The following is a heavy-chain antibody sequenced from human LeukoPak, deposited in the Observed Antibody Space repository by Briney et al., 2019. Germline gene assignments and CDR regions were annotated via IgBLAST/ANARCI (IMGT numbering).Heavy chain of an antibody. Sequence: GGSLRLSCAASGFTFSTYTMRWVREAPRKGLEWVSDIRGSDASPYYADSVKGRFTISRDNSKNTMYLQMNSLRAEDTAVYYCAKLGRYQLPLDDYWGQGTLVTVSS. CDR1: GFTFSTYT. CDR2: IRGSDASP. V-gene: IGHV3-23*01. J-gene: IGHJ4*03. D-gene: IGHD2-2*01. CDR3: AKLGRYQLPLDDY.